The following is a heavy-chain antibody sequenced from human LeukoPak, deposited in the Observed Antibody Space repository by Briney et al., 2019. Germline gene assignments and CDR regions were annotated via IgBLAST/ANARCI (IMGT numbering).Heavy chain of an antibody. V-gene: IGHV4-4*07. CDR2: IYTSGST. CDR1: GGSISSYY. D-gene: IGHD2-8*01. J-gene: IGHJ4*02. Sequence: PSETLSLTCTVSGGSISSYYWSWIRQPAGKGLEWIGRIYTSGSTNYNPSLKSRLTMSVDTSKNHFSLKLSPVTAADTAVYYCARENPYCTNGVCHFDYWGQGTLVTVSS. CDR3: ARENPYCTNGVCHFDY.